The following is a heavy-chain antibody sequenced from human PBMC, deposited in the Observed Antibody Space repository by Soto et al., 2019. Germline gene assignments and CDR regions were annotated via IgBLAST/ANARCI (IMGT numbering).Heavy chain of an antibody. CDR3: ARDILLWFGELPPRAHDAFDI. CDR2: INYSGST. CDR1: GGSISSGGYF. J-gene: IGHJ3*02. D-gene: IGHD3-10*01. V-gene: IGHV4-31*03. Sequence: QVQLQESGPGLVKPSQTLSLTCTVSGGSISSGGYFWSWIRQHPGKGLEWIGDINYSGSTYSNPSLKSRVTLSVDTSTNQFSLKLSSVTAADTAVYYCARDILLWFGELPPRAHDAFDIWGQGTMVTVSS.